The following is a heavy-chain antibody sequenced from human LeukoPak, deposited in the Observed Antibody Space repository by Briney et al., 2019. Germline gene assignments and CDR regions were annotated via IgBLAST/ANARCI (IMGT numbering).Heavy chain of an antibody. CDR3: AKILGSGVWYGFDI. Sequence: SETLSLTCSVSGGSVNSYYWSWIRQPPGKGLEWIWYIYTTGRANYNPSLKSRVTISVDTSKKQFSLKLSSVTAADTAVYYCAKILGSGVWYGFDIWGQGTMVTVSS. V-gene: IGHV4-4*09. CDR2: IYTTGRA. J-gene: IGHJ3*02. D-gene: IGHD7-27*01. CDR1: GGSVNSYY.